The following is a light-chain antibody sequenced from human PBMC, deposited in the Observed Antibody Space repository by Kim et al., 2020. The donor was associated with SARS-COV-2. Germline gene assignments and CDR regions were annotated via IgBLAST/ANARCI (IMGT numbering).Light chain of an antibody. J-gene: IGLJ3*02. V-gene: IGLV4-69*01. Sequence: QLVLTQSPSASASLGASVKLTCTLSSGHSSYAIGWHQQQPEKGPRYLMKVNSDGSHSKGDGIPDRFSGSSSGAERYLTISSLQSEDEADYYCQTWGTGMGVFGGGTQLTVL. CDR3: QTWGTGMGV. CDR2: VNSDGSH. CDR1: SGHSSYA.